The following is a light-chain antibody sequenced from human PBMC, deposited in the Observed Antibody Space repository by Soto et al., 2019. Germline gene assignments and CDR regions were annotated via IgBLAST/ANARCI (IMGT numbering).Light chain of an antibody. J-gene: IGLJ1*01. CDR1: SSDVGGYNY. V-gene: IGLV2-14*01. CDR3: CSYTDSRTNI. CDR2: EVS. Sequence: QSVLTQPASVSGSPGQSITISCTGTSSDVGGYNYVSWYQQHPGKAPKLIIFEVSYRPSGISNRFSASKSGDTASLTISGLQADDEADYYCCSYTDSRTNIFGSGTKV.